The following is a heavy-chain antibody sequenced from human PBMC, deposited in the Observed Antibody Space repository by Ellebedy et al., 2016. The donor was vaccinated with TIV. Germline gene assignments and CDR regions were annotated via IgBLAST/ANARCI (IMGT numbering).Heavy chain of an antibody. CDR1: GGTFSSYA. J-gene: IGHJ3*02. CDR3: ARISRINAFDI. V-gene: IGHV1-69*04. Sequence: SVKVSXXASGGTFSSYAISWVRQAPGQGLEWMGRIIPILGIANYAQKFQGRVTITADKSTSTAYMELSSLRSEDTAVYYCARISRINAFDIWGQGTMVTVSS. D-gene: IGHD1-14*01. CDR2: IIPILGIA.